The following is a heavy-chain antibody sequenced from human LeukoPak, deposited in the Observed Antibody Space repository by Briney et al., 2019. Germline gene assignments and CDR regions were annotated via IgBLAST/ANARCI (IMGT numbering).Heavy chain of an antibody. Sequence: GGSLRLSCAASGFTFSSYEMNWVRQAPGKGLEWVSYISSSGSTIYYADSVRGRFTISRDNAKNSLYLQMNSLRAEDTAVYYCARDRAVTVIRNGFDYWGQGTLVTVSS. CDR1: GFTFSSYE. D-gene: IGHD2-21*02. J-gene: IGHJ4*02. CDR3: ARDRAVTVIRNGFDY. CDR2: ISSSGSTI. V-gene: IGHV3-48*03.